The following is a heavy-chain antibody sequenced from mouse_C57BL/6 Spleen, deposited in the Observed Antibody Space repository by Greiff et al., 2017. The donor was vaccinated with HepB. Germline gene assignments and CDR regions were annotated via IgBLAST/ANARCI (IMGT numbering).Heavy chain of an antibody. V-gene: IGHV3-6*01. CDR1: GYSITSGYY. CDR2: ISYDGSN. J-gene: IGHJ1*03. Sequence: EVKLVESGPGLVKPSQSLSLTCSVTGYSITSGYYWNWIRQFPGNKLEWMGYISYDGSNNYNPSLKNRISITRDTSKNQFFLKLNSVTTEDTATYYCASHYDYDWYFDVWGTGTTVTVSS. CDR3: ASHYDYDWYFDV. D-gene: IGHD2-4*01.